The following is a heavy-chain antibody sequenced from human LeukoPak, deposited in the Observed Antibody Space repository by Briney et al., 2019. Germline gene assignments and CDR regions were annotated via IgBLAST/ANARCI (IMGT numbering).Heavy chain of an antibody. CDR2: INSDGGTI. J-gene: IGHJ4*02. V-gene: IGHV3-48*03. CDR1: GFTFSSYE. Sequence: AGGSLRLSCAASGFTFSSYEMNWVRQAPGKGLEWISYINSDGGTIYYADSVKGRFTISRDNAKNSLYLQMNSLRAEDTAVYYCARDPPYSSSPIDYWGQGTLVTVSS. CDR3: ARDPPYSSSPIDY. D-gene: IGHD6-6*01.